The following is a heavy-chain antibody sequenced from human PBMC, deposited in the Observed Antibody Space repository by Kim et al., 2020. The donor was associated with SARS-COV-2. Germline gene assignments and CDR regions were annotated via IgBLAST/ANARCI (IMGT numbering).Heavy chain of an antibody. CDR3: ARNLYGTGTFEY. CDR2: MTPNSGNT. CDR1: GYTFTNYD. V-gene: IGHV1-8*01. D-gene: IGHD3-10*01. J-gene: IGHJ4*02. Sequence: ASVKVSCKAAGYTFTNYDINWVRQAPGQGLEWMGWMTPNSGNTGYAQKFQGRVTMTRDTSISTAYMELSSLRSEDTAVYYCARNLYGTGTFEYWGPGTLV.